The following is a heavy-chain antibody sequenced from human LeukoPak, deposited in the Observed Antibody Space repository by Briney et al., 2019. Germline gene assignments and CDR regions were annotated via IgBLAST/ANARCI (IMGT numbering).Heavy chain of an antibody. Sequence: ASVKVSCKVSGYTLTELSMHWVRQAPGKGLEWMGGFDPEDGETIYAQKLQGRVTMTTDTSTSTAYMELRSLRSDDTAVYYCARGEWELLLGDYWGQGTLVTVSS. CDR3: ARGEWELLLGDY. V-gene: IGHV1-24*01. D-gene: IGHD1-26*01. CDR2: FDPEDGET. J-gene: IGHJ4*02. CDR1: GYTLTELS.